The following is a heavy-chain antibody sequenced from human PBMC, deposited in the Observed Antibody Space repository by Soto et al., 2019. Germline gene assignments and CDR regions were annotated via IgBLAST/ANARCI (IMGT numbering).Heavy chain of an antibody. CDR2: MNPNSGNT. D-gene: IGHD3-3*01. V-gene: IGHV1-8*01. CDR1: GYTFTSYD. J-gene: IGHJ4*02. Sequence: QVQLVQSGAEVKKPGASVKVSCKASGYTFTSYDINWVRQATGQGLEWMGWMNPNSGNTGYAQKFQGRVTMTRNTSIRTAYMELSSLRSEDTAVYYCARSGIFGVVSDQAGLDYWGQGTLVTVSS. CDR3: ARSGIFGVVSDQAGLDY.